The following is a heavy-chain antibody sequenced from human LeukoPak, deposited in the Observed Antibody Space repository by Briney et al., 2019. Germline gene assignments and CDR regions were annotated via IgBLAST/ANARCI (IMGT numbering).Heavy chain of an antibody. CDR2: IKQDGSKK. Sequence: GSLRLSCAASGFTFSNYWMTWVRQAPGKGLEWVVNIKQDGSKKSYVDSVKGRFTISRDNAKNSLYLQMNSLRAEDTAIYYCTRVGYIDEGIDYWGQGTLVTVSS. CDR1: GFTFSNYW. D-gene: IGHD5-24*01. V-gene: IGHV3-7*04. J-gene: IGHJ4*02. CDR3: TRVGYIDEGIDY.